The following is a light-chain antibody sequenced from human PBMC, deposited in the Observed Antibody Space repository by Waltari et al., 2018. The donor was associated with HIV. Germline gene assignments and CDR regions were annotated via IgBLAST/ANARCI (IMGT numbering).Light chain of an antibody. V-gene: IGKV1-5*03. CDR1: QRISSW. CDR2: KAS. CDR3: QRYNSDSV. Sequence: DIQMTQSPSTLSASVGDRVTITCRASQRISSWLAWYQQKPGKAPKLRIYKASTLQNGVPSRFSGSGSGTDFSLAFSSRQPDDFSTDYWQRYNSDSVFGQGTKLEIK. J-gene: IGKJ2*01.